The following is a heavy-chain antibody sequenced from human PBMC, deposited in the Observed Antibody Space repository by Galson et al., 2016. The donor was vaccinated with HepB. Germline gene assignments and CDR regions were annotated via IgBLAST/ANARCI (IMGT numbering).Heavy chain of an antibody. CDR2: ISSRSSTV. J-gene: IGHJ2*01. CDR1: GFTFSTYS. Sequence: SLRLSCAASGFTFSTYSMNWVRQAPGKGLEWVSYISSRSSTVYYAHSLKGRFTISRDNAKNSLYLQMNSLRDEDTAVFYCARDGGRGYTYGYFDYWGRGTLVTVSS. CDR3: ARDGGRGYTYGYFDY. D-gene: IGHD5-18*01. V-gene: IGHV3-48*02.